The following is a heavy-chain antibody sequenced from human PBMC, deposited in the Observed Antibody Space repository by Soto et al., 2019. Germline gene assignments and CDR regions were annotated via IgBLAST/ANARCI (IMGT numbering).Heavy chain of an antibody. CDR1: GFTFSSYG. J-gene: IGHJ6*03. D-gene: IGHD3-10*01. CDR3: AKGRGVIRYYYMDV. V-gene: IGHV3-30*18. Sequence: PGGSLRLSCAASGFTFSSYGMHWVRQAPGKGLEWVAVISYDGSNKYYADSVKGRFTISRDNSKNTLYLQMNSLRAEDTAVYYCAKGRGVIRYYYMDVWGKGTTVTVSS. CDR2: ISYDGSNK.